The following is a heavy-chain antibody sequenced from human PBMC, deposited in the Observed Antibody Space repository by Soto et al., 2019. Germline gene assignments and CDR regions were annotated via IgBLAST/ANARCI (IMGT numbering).Heavy chain of an antibody. CDR3: ARQENYYGSGSHLTWSAP. CDR2: VYYSGST. V-gene: IGHV4-59*08. D-gene: IGHD3-10*01. J-gene: IGHJ5*02. CDR1: GGSISSHY. Sequence: SETLSLTCTVSGGSISSHYWSWIRQPPGQGLEWIGYVYYSGSTNYNPPLKSRVTISVDTSKTQFSLKLSSVTAADTAVYYGARQENYYGSGSHLTWSAPWGQGTLVTVSS.